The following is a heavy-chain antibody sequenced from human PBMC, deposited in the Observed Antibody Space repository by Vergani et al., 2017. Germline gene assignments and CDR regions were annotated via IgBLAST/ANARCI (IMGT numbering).Heavy chain of an antibody. Sequence: EVQLVQSGAEVKKPGESLKISCQGSGYSITKYWIAWVRQRPGKGLEWMGIIYAGDSDVRYSPSFQGQVTMSVDKSLSTAYLQWSSLNASDTATYYCAKTHDFSSLYSSYNWFDPWGQGTQVTVSS. CDR1: GYSITKYW. V-gene: IGHV5-51*03. CDR3: AKTHDFSSLYSSYNWFDP. D-gene: IGHD3-3*01. J-gene: IGHJ5*02. CDR2: IYAGDSDV.